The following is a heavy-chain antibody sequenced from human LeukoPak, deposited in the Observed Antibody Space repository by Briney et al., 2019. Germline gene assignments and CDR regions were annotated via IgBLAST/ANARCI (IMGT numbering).Heavy chain of an antibody. Sequence: ASVKVSCKASGYTFTGYYMHWVRQAPGQGLEWMGWINPNSGDTNYAQKFQDRVTMTRDTSTSTGYMELRSLRSEDTAVYYCGRGIQSFDPWGQGTLVTVSS. CDR1: GYTFTGYY. CDR2: INPNSGDT. V-gene: IGHV1-2*02. J-gene: IGHJ5*02. CDR3: GRGIQSFDP.